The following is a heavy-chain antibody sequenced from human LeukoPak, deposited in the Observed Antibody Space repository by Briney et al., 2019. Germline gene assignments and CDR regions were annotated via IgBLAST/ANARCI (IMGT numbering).Heavy chain of an antibody. CDR3: ARRIYGYCSSTSCRDCAFDL. CDR1: GYTFTSYD. D-gene: IGHD2-2*01. J-gene: IGHJ3*01. V-gene: IGHV1-8*01. Sequence: ASVKVSCKASGYTFTSYDINWVRQATGQGLEWMGWMNPNSGDTGYAQKFQGRVTMTRSTSISTAYMELSGLRSDDTAVYYCARRIYGYCSSTSCRDCAFDLWGQGTMVTVSS. CDR2: MNPNSGDT.